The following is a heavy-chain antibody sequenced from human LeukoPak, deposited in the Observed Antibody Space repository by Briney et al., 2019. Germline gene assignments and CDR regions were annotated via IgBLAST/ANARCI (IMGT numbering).Heavy chain of an antibody. CDR3: ARGDSTVTTFDY. CDR2: IYSGGST. D-gene: IGHD4-11*01. Sequence: QPGGSLRLSCAASGFTVSSNHMSWVRQAPGKGLEWVSVIYSGGSTYYADSVKGRFTISRDNSKNTLYLQMNSLRAEDTAVYYCARGDSTVTTFDYWGQGTLVTVSS. V-gene: IGHV3-66*01. J-gene: IGHJ4*02. CDR1: GFTVSSNH.